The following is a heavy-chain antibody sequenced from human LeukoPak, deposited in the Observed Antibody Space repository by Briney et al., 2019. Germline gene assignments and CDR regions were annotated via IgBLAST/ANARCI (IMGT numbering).Heavy chain of an antibody. D-gene: IGHD5-12*01. V-gene: IGHV3-33*01. CDR3: ARDAPRGRGYGLDY. CDR2: IWYDGSNK. CDR1: GFTFSSYG. J-gene: IGHJ4*02. Sequence: GGSLRLSCAASGFTFSSYGMHWVRQAPGKGLEWVAVIWYDGSNKYYADSVKGRFTISRDNAKNSLYLQMNSLRAEDTAVYYCARDAPRGRGYGLDYWGQGTLVTVSS.